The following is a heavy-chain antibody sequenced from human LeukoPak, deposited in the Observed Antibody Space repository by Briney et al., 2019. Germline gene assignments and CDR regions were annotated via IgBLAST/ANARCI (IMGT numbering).Heavy chain of an antibody. CDR2: MPYDGGDK. V-gene: IGHV3-30*02. Sequence: GGSLRLSCVGSGFSYSNSGMHWVRQAPGKGLEWVAFMPYDGGDKYYADSVKGRLTISRDNSKNTLYLQMNSLRAEDTAAYYCAKDRRLSGWYFDTWGQGTLVTVSS. CDR1: GFSYSNSG. J-gene: IGHJ4*02. D-gene: IGHD6-19*01. CDR3: AKDRRLSGWYFDT.